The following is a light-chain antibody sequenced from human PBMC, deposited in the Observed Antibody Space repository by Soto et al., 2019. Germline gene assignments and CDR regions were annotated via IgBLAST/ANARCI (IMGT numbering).Light chain of an antibody. CDR3: SSYRSTSTLV. CDR2: EVS. V-gene: IGLV2-14*01. J-gene: IGLJ1*01. Sequence: QSALTQPASVSGSPGQSITISCTGTSSDVGGYNFVSWYQQHPGKAPKLLIYEVSSRPSGVSNRFSGSKSGDTASLTIAGLQAEDEADYDCSSYRSTSTLVFGTGTKAPS. CDR1: SSDVGGYNF.